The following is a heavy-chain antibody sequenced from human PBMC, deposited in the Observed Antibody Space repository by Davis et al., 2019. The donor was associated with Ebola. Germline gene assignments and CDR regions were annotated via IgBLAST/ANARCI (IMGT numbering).Heavy chain of an antibody. V-gene: IGHV3-66*01. D-gene: IGHD1-1*01. CDR2: IYSGGST. Sequence: GGSLRLSCAASGFTFSSYSVNWVRQAPGKGLEWVSVIYSGGSTYYADSVKGRFTISRDNSKNTLYLQMNSLRAEDTAVYYCARGGSTFDYWGQGALVTVSS. CDR1: GFTFSSYS. J-gene: IGHJ4*02. CDR3: ARGGSTFDY.